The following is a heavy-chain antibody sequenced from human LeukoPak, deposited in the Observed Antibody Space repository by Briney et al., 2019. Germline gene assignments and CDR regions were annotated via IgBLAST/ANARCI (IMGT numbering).Heavy chain of an antibody. CDR2: SNAGNGNT. D-gene: IGHD4-11*01. CDR3: ARVPNPTFTVTGYWNWFDP. CDR1: GYTFTSYA. J-gene: IGHJ5*02. V-gene: IGHV1-3*02. Sequence: GASVKVSCKASGYTFTSYAMHWVRQAPGQRLEWMGWSNAGNGNTKYSQEFQGRVTITRDTSASTAYMELSSLRSEDTAVYYCARVPNPTFTVTGYWNWFDPWGQGTLVTVSS.